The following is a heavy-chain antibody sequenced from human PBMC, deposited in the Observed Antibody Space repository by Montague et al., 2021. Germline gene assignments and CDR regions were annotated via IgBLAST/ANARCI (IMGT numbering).Heavy chain of an antibody. D-gene: IGHD2-2*01. CDR1: GASITSSIYY. V-gene: IGHV4-39*07. Sequence: SETLSLTCTVSGASITSSIYYWGWIRQSPGKGLEWIGSIYYSGNSFYQPSLKSRITMAVDTSKNQFSLKLSSVTAADTAIYYCARVFSGCYVGWFDPWGQGTTVTVSS. CDR2: IYYSGNS. CDR3: ARVFSGCYVGWFDP. J-gene: IGHJ5*02.